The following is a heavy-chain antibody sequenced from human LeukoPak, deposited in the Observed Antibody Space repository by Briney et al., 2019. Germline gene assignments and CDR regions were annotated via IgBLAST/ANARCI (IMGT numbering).Heavy chain of an antibody. CDR2: ISYDGTDK. D-gene: IGHD1-1*01. J-gene: IGHJ4*02. V-gene: IGHV3-30*18. CDR3: AKAMGLARTKYYFDY. Sequence: GGSLRLSCAASGFPFSSYDMHWVRQAPGKGLEWVAVISYDGTDKSYADSVKGRFTISRDNAKNTLYLQMNSLRAEDTAVYYCAKAMGLARTKYYFDYWGQGTLVTVPS. CDR1: GFPFSSYD.